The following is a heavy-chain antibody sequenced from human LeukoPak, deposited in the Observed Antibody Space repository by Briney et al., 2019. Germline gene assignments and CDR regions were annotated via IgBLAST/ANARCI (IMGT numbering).Heavy chain of an antibody. Sequence: AGGSLRLSCAASGFTFSSYSMNWVRQAPGKGLEWVSYISSSSSTIYYADSVKGRFTISRDNATNSLYLQMNSLRAEDTAVYYCARVSGPGMNEYYHLWGQGTLVTVSS. CDR2: ISSSSSTI. J-gene: IGHJ1*01. D-gene: IGHD3-10*01. CDR1: GFTFSSYS. V-gene: IGHV3-48*01. CDR3: ARVSGPGMNEYYHL.